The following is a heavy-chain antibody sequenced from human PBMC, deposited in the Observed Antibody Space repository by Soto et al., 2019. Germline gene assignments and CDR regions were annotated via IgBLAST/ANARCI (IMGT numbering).Heavy chain of an antibody. V-gene: IGHV4-39*01. CDR1: HGSITRSTFY. J-gene: IGHJ4*02. D-gene: IGHD3-3*01. CDR3: ASGGPYDFWRGYSTTIDF. CDR2: VHYTGNT. Sequence: SETLSLTCTVSHGSITRSTFYWGWIRQPPGKGLEWIGSVHYTGNTYYNPSLKSRVTISIDSSKNHLSLKLSSVTAADTAVYYCASGGPYDFWRGYSTTIDFWGQGTLVTVSS.